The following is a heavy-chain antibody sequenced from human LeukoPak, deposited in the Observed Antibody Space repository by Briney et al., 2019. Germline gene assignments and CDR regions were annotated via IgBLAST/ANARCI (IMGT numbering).Heavy chain of an antibody. V-gene: IGHV3-7*01. Sequence: PGGSLRLSCAASGFTFSSYWMSWVRQAPGKGLEWVANIKQDGSEKYYVDYVKGRFTISRDNAKNSLYLQMNSLRAEDTAVYYCARVPTAGFGVVIAYYYYYYMDVWGKGTTVTVSS. CDR1: GFTFSSYW. CDR2: IKQDGSEK. D-gene: IGHD3-3*01. CDR3: ARVPTAGFGVVIAYYYYYYMDV. J-gene: IGHJ6*03.